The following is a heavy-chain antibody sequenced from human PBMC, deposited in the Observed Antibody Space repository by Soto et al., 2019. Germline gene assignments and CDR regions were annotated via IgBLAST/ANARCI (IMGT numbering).Heavy chain of an antibody. D-gene: IGHD4-4*01. J-gene: IGHJ4*02. CDR2: IIPIFGTA. CDR3: ASRFEYHSNYVSDY. CDR1: GGTFSSYA. V-gene: IGHV1-69*01. Sequence: QVQLVQSGAEVKKPGSSVKVSCKASGGTFSSYAISWVRQAPGQGLEWMGGIIPIFGTANYAQKFQGRVTITADESTSTAYVALRSLRSEDTAVYYCASRFEYHSNYVSDYWGQGTLVTVSS.